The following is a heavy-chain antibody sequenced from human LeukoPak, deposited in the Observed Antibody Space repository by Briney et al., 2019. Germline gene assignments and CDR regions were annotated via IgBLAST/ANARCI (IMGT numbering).Heavy chain of an antibody. J-gene: IGHJ5*02. Sequence: KTSETLSLTCAVYGGSFSGYYWSWIRQPPGKGLEWIGEINHSGSTNYNPDLKSRVTISVDTSKNQLSLKLSSVTAADTAVYYCARGWFSSWYRVGNHWFDPWGQGTLVTVSS. D-gene: IGHD6-13*01. CDR2: INHSGST. V-gene: IGHV4-34*01. CDR1: GGSFSGYY. CDR3: ARGWFSSWYRVGNHWFDP.